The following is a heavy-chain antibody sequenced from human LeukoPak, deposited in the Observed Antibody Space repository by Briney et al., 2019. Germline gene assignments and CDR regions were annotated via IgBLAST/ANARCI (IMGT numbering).Heavy chain of an antibody. Sequence: GGSLRLSCAASGFTFSSYWMSWVRQAPGKGLEWVANIKQDGSEKYYVDSVKGRFTISRDNAKNSLYLQMNSLRAEDTAVYYCATRPPYCGGDIVCGYYYMDVWGKGTTVTVSS. J-gene: IGHJ6*03. CDR3: ATRPPYCGGDIVCGYYYMDV. CDR2: IKQDGSEK. D-gene: IGHD2-21*01. CDR1: GFTFSSYW. V-gene: IGHV3-7*01.